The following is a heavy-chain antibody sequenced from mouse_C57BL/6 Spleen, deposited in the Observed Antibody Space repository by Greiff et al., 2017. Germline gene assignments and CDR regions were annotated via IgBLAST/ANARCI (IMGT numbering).Heavy chain of an antibody. Sequence: VQLPESGAALVRPGTSLPVSFTASGSAFPNSLIEWVKQWPGPGLAWIGVINPGCGGTNYNEKFKGKATLTADKYSSTAYMQLSSLTSEDAAVYFCARGNYDYDRDYFDYWGQGTTLTVSS. CDR3: ARGNYDYDRDYFDY. J-gene: IGHJ2*01. D-gene: IGHD2-4*01. CDR2: INPGCGGT. V-gene: IGHV1-54*01. CDR1: GSAFPNSL.